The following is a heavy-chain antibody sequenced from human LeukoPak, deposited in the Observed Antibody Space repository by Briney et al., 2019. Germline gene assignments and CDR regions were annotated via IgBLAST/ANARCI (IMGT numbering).Heavy chain of an antibody. CDR3: ARVVTYYYGSRTNYYYYYMDV. CDR1: GGSISSSNYY. CDR2: IYYSGTT. V-gene: IGHV4-39*01. J-gene: IGHJ6*03. Sequence: SETLSLTCTVSGGSISSSNYYWGWIRQAPGKGLEWIGRIYYSGTTHYNPSLKSRVTISVDTSKNQFSLKLTSVTAADTAVFYCARVVTYYYGSRTNYYYYYMDVWGKGTTVTVSS. D-gene: IGHD3-10*01.